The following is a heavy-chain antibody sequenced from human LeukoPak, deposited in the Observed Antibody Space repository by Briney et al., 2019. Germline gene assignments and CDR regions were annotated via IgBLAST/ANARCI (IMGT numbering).Heavy chain of an antibody. CDR2: ITDSGSVT. J-gene: IGHJ3*02. D-gene: IGHD2-15*01. Sequence: VASLRLSCAASGFIFSTYAMSWVRQAPGKGLEWVSGITDSGSVTYYADSVRGRFTISRDNSKTMLFLQMNSLRAEDTAVYFCARDRLTLSAFDIWGQGTMVTVSS. CDR1: GFIFSTYA. V-gene: IGHV3-23*01. CDR3: ARDRLTLSAFDI.